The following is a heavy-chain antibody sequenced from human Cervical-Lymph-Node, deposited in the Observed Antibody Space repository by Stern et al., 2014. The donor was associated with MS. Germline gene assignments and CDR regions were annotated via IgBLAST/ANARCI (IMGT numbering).Heavy chain of an antibody. Sequence: EVQLVESGPEVKRPGESLKISCQASGYTFTSYWIGWVRQMPGKGLGGIAIIFPGGSDIRYSPSFKGQVTISADKSSSTAYLQWNNLKASDTAIYYCARQRYFDYWGQGTLVTVSS. CDR3: ARQRYFDY. CDR1: GYTFTSYW. CDR2: IFPGGSDI. V-gene: IGHV5-51*01. J-gene: IGHJ4*02.